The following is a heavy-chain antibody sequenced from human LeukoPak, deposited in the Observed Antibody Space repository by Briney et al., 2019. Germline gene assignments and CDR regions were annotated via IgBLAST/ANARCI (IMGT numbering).Heavy chain of an antibody. J-gene: IGHJ1*01. D-gene: IGHD2-21*02. V-gene: IGHV3-7*01. Sequence: GGSLRLSCAASGFTFSSYWMSWVRQAPGKGLEWVAHINPDGRDTYYVDSVKGRFTISRDNAQNSMYLQMNSLRVEDTAVYYCTSWGDTTAEYFQRWGQGTLVTVSS. CDR3: TSWGDTTAEYFQR. CDR2: INPDGRDT. CDR1: GFTFSSYW.